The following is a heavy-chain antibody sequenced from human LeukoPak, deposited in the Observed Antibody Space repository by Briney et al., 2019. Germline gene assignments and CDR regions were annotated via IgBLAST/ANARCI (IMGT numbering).Heavy chain of an antibody. V-gene: IGHV1-8*03. J-gene: IGHJ4*02. CDR3: ARTTSLTASGYDY. Sequence: AASVKVSCKTSGYTFTSYHINWVRQATGQGLEWMGWMNPYSGDRGYAQKFQGRVSITSDTSISTAYLEPSSLRSDDTAVYFCARTTSLTASGYDYWGQGTLVTVSS. CDR2: MNPYSGDR. CDR1: GYTFTSYH. D-gene: IGHD4-17*01.